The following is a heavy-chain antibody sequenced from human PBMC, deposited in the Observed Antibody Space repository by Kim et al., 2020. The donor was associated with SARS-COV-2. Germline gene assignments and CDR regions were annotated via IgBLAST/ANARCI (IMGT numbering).Heavy chain of an antibody. J-gene: IGHJ4*02. CDR3: ARDILNYDSSGYTY. Sequence: AQKLQGRVTMTTDTSTSTAYMELRSLRSDDTAVYYCARDILNYDSSGYTYWGQGTLVTVSS. V-gene: IGHV1-18*01. D-gene: IGHD3-22*01.